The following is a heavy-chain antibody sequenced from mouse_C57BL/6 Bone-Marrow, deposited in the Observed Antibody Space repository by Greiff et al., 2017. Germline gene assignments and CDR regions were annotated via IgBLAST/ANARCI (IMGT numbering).Heavy chain of an antibody. CDR3: ARQGTVVDY. J-gene: IGHJ2*01. CDR1: GFTFSSYG. D-gene: IGHD1-1*01. CDR2: ISSGGSYT. V-gene: IGHV5-6*01. Sequence: EVQGVESGGDLVKPGGSLKLSCAASGFTFSSYGMSWVRQTPDKRLEWVATISSGGSYTYYPDSVKGRFTISRDNAKNTLYLQMSSLKSEDTAMYYCARQGTVVDYWGQGTTLTVSS.